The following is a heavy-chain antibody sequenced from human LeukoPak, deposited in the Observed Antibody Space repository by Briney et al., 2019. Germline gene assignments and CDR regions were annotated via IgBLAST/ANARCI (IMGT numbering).Heavy chain of an antibody. CDR1: GGTFSSYA. CDR3: ARDGRYCSSTSCYTADAA. Sequence: ASVKVSCKASGGTFSSYAISWVRQAPAQGLEWMGGIIPIFGTANYAQNCQARVTITTADSTSTAYMQLRSLRSEDTAVYYCARDGRYCSSTSCYTADAAWGQGTLVTVSS. D-gene: IGHD2-2*02. CDR2: IIPIFGTA. V-gene: IGHV1-69*05. J-gene: IGHJ5*02.